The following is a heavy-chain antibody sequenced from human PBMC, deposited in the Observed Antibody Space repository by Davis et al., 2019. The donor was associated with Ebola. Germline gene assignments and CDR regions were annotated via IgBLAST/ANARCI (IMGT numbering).Heavy chain of an antibody. D-gene: IGHD6-13*01. CDR2: ISSSGSTI. V-gene: IGHV3-11*04. CDR1: GFTFSDYY. J-gene: IGHJ2*01. CDR3: ARDGGIAAAGWYFDL. Sequence: GESLKISCAASGFTFSDYYMSWIRQAPGKGLEWVSYISSSGSTIYYADSVKGRFTISRDNAKNSLYLQMNSLRAEDTAVYYCARDGGIAAAGWYFDLWGRGTLVTVSS.